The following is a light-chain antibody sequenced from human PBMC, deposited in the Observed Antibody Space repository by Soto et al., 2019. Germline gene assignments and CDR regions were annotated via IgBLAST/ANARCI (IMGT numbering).Light chain of an antibody. V-gene: IGKV3-20*01. J-gene: IGKJ1*01. CDR2: GAS. CDR3: QQYGSLSWT. Sequence: EIGLTQSPGTLSLSPGERSTLSCRASQSVGSDYLAWYQQKPGQAPRILIFGASGRATGIPDRFSGSGSGTDFTLTISRLEPEDVAVYYCQQYGSLSWTFGQGTTVDIK. CDR1: QSVGSDY.